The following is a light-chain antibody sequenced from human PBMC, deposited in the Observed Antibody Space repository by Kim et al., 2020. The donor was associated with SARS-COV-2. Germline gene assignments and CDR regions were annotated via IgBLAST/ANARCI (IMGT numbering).Light chain of an antibody. Sequence: GQSIPISCTGTSSDVGSYNLVSWYQQHPGKVPKVLIYEVNKRPSGVSNRFSASKSGNTASLTISGLQAEDEADYYCSSYEGSSTLIFGGGTQLTVL. V-gene: IGLV2-23*02. CDR1: SSDVGSYNL. J-gene: IGLJ2*01. CDR3: SSYEGSSTLI. CDR2: EVN.